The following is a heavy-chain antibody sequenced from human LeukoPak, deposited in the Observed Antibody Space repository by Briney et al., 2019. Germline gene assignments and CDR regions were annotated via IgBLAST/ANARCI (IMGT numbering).Heavy chain of an antibody. V-gene: IGHV3-7*01. D-gene: IGHD3-22*01. CDR3: ARDLPYYYDSSGYSDY. CDR2: IKQDGSEK. CDR1: GFTFSSYW. J-gene: IGHJ4*02. Sequence: GGSLRLSCAASGFTFSSYWMSWVRQAPGKGLEWVANIKQDGSEKYYVASVKGRFTISRDNAKNSLYLQMNSLRAEDTAVYYCARDLPYYYDSSGYSDYWGQGTLVTVSS.